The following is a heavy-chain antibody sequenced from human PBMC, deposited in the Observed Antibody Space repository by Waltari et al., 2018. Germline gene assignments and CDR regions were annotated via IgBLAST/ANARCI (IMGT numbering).Heavy chain of an antibody. J-gene: IGHJ6*03. CDR2: IIPIFGTA. V-gene: IGHV1-69*13. D-gene: IGHD3-10*01. CDR1: GGTFSSYA. CDR3: ARDKGIGWFGESPSYMDV. Sequence: QVQLVQSGAEVKKPGASVKVSCKASGGTFSSYAISWVRQAPGQGLEWMGRIIPIFGTANYAQKFQGRVTITADKSTSTAYMELSSLRSEDTAVYYCARDKGIGWFGESPSYMDVWGKGTTVTVSS.